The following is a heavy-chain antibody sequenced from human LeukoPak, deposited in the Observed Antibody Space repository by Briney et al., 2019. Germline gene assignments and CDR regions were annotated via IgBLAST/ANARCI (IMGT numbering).Heavy chain of an antibody. CDR3: ARXNSGWXRDY. D-gene: IGHD6-19*01. CDR2: INWGSNHI. CDR1: GFTLRSYS. Sequence: PGGSLRLSCAASGFTLRSYSMSWVRQAPGKGLEWVSSINWGSNHIYYADAVHGRFTISRDNAKNSLYLQMNSLRAEDTAIYYCARXNSGWXRDYWXQXALVXVSS. V-gene: IGHV3-21*06. J-gene: IGHJ4*02.